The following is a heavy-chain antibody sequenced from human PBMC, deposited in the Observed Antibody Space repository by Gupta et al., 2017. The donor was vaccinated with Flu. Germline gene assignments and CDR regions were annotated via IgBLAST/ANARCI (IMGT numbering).Heavy chain of an antibody. Sequence: DYAMFWVRQAPGKGLEWVSSISWNSDKIGYADSVKGRFTISRDNAKSSLYLDMNSLKSEDTAFYYCAKGTDEIVAAGFHPWGQGSLVTVSS. V-gene: IGHV3-9*01. J-gene: IGHJ5*02. CDR2: ISWNSDKI. D-gene: IGHD1-26*01. CDR3: AKGTDEIVAAGFHP. CDR1: DYA.